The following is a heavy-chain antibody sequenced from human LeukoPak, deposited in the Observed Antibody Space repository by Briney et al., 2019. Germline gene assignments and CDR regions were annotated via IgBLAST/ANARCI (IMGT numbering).Heavy chain of an antibody. D-gene: IGHD2-15*01. CDR2: IIPIFGTA. CDR3: ARGRDCSGGSCYHALLDY. CDR1: GGTFSSYA. J-gene: IGHJ4*02. V-gene: IGHV1-69*05. Sequence: SVKVSCKASGGTFSSYAISWVRQAPGQGLEWMGGIIPIFGTANYAQKFQGRVTITTDESTSTAYMELSSLRSEDTAVYYCARGRDCSGGSCYHALLDYWGQGTLVTVSP.